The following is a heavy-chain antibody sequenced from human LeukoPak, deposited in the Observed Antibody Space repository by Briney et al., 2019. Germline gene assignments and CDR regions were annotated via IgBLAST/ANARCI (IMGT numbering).Heavy chain of an antibody. V-gene: IGHV4-39*07. CDR3: ARGGRFGGSVSHYGMDV. CDR2: IYYSGST. D-gene: IGHD3-16*01. J-gene: IGHJ6*02. CDR1: GGSISSSSYY. Sequence: SETLSLTCTVSGGSISSSSYYWGWIRQPPGKGLEWIGSIYYSGSTYYNPSLKSRVTISVDTSKNQFSLKLSSVTVADTAVYLCARGGRFGGSVSHYGMDVWGQGTTVTVSS.